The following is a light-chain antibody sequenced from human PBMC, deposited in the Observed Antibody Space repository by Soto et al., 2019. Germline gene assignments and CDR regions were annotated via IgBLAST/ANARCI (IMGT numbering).Light chain of an antibody. J-gene: IGKJ1*01. CDR3: QQYGSSPRT. CDR1: QSVRSDY. Sequence: DILLTESPATLSLSPGERATLSCRASQSVRSDYLAWYQQKPGQAPRLHIYGASTRATGIPDRFTGSGSGTDFTLTISRLEPEDFAVYYCQQYGSSPRTFGQGTKVDIK. CDR2: GAS. V-gene: IGKV3-20*01.